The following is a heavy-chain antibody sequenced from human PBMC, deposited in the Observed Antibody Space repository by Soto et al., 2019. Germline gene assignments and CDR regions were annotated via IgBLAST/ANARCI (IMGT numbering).Heavy chain of an antibody. J-gene: IGHJ4*02. CDR1: GFSFTTYA. CDR2: ISDDGSIK. D-gene: IGHD5-18*01. V-gene: IGHV3-30-3*01. CDR3: ARAIETAMDPCDY. Sequence: GGSLRLSCAASGFSFTTYAMHWVRRAPGKGLEWVAVISDDGSIKYYADSVKGRFTISRDNSKNTFYLQMNSLRGDDTALYYCARAIETAMDPCDYWGQGALVTVSS.